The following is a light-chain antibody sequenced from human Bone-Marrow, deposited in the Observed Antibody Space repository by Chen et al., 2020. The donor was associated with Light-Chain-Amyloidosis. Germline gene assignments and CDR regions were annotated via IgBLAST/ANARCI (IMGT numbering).Light chain of an antibody. CDR3: QSADSSGTYEVI. J-gene: IGLJ2*01. V-gene: IGLV3-25*03. CDR2: RDT. CDR1: DLPTKY. Sequence: SYELRQPPSVAGAPGQTARITCSGDDLPTKYAYWYQQKPGQAPVLVIHRDTERPSGISERFSGSSSGTTATLPISGVQAEDEADYHCQSADSSGTYEVIFGGGTKLTVL.